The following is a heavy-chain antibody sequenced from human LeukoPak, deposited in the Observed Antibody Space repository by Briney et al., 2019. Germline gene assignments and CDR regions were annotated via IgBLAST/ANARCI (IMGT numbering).Heavy chain of an antibody. CDR1: GGSFSGYY. V-gene: IGHV4-34*01. D-gene: IGHD6-19*01. J-gene: IGHJ4*02. CDR3: ARVSVAGTGPDY. Sequence: PSETLSLTCAVYGGSFSGYYWSWIRQPPGKGLEWIGEINHSGRINYNPSLKSRVTISVDTSKNQFSLRLTSVTAADTAIYYCARVSVAGTGPDYWGQGTLVTVSS. CDR2: INHSGRI.